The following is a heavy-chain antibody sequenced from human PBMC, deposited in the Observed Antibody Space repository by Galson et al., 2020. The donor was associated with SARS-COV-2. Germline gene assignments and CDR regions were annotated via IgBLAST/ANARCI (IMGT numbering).Heavy chain of an antibody. CDR1: GFAFSGSA. CDR3: TRFVEAANYFDY. J-gene: IGHJ4*02. Sequence: GGSLRLSFAASGFAFSGSAMHWVRQASGKGLEWVGRIRRRANNYATAYAASVNDRFTISRDDSKNTAYLQMNSLKTEDTAVYYCTRFVEAANYFDYWGQGALVTVSS. V-gene: IGHV3-73*01. D-gene: IGHD6-25*01. CDR2: IRRRANNYAT.